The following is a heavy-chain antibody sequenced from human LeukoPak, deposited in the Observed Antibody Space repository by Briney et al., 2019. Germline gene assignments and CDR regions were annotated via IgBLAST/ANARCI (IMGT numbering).Heavy chain of an antibody. D-gene: IGHD5-18*01. J-gene: IGHJ4*02. V-gene: IGHV4-31*03. CDR3: ARDGISYGIDY. CDR2: IYYSGTT. CDR1: GASISSGGYY. Sequence: SQTLSLTCTVSGASISSGGYYWSWIRQHPGKGLEWIGYIYYSGTTYYNPSLKSRVTISVDTSENQFSLKLTSVTAADTAVYYCARDGISYGIDYWGQGTLVTVSS.